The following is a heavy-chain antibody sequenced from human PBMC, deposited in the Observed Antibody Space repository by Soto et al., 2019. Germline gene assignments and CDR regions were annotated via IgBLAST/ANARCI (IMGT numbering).Heavy chain of an antibody. Sequence: EVELLESGGGMVQPGGSLRLSCVASGFTFSSYAMSWVRQAPGKGLEWVSAISGSVGNTYYSDSVEGRFTISRDNSENSLFLQMNSLRAGDTAVYYCAKAAGGYDFWSGGMNWFDPWGQGTLVNVSS. V-gene: IGHV3-23*01. D-gene: IGHD3-3*01. J-gene: IGHJ5*02. CDR2: ISGSVGNT. CDR1: GFTFSSYA. CDR3: AKAAGGYDFWSGGMNWFDP.